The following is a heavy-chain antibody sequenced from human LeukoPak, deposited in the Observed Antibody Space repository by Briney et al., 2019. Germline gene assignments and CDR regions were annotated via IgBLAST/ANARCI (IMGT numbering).Heavy chain of an antibody. CDR2: ISYDGNNT. CDR3: AREGRGPFDY. CDR1: GLTFSSYA. Sequence: GRSQRLSCAASGLTFSSYAMHWVRQAPGKGLEWVAVISYDGNNTFYADSVKGRFIISRDNSKTTLFLQMNSLRAEDTAVYYCAREGRGPFDYWGQGTLVTVSS. V-gene: IGHV3-30-3*01. J-gene: IGHJ4*02. D-gene: IGHD2-15*01.